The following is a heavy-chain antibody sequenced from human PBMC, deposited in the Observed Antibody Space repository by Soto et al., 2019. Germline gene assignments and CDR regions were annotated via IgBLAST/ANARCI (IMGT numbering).Heavy chain of an antibody. D-gene: IGHD2-15*01. V-gene: IGHV3-66*01. Sequence: EVQLVESGGGLVQPGGSLRLSCAASGFTVSSKYMSWVRQAPGKGLEWVSLIQSGGATYYADSVKGRFTISRDTSENTVHLPMASLRAEDTAVSYCARDDVLCDGGRCYGVPLDVWGKGNTVTVSS. CDR2: IQSGGAT. CDR1: GFTVSSKY. J-gene: IGHJ6*04. CDR3: ARDDVLCDGGRCYGVPLDV.